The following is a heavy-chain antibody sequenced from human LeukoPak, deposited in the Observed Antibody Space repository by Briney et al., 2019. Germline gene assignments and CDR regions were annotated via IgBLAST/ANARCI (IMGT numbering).Heavy chain of an antibody. D-gene: IGHD1-26*01. CDR2: IYSGGST. Sequence: PGGSLRLSCAASGFTVSSNYMSWVRQAPGKGLEWVSVIYSGGSTYYADSVKGRFTISRDNSKDTLYLQMNSLRAEDTAVYYCARDRAVGATDFDAFDIWGQGTMVTVSS. V-gene: IGHV3-53*01. CDR3: ARDRAVGATDFDAFDI. CDR1: GFTVSSNY. J-gene: IGHJ3*02.